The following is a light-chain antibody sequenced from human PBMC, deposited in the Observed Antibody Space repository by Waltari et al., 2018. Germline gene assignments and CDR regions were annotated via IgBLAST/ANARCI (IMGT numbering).Light chain of an antibody. J-gene: IGKJ1*01. CDR2: AAT. CDR1: QSVSKY. Sequence: EIVLTQSPGTLSLSPGERATLSCRASQSVSKYLAWYQQRPGQAPRLLIYAATIRATGTPGRCGGSGSGEDFSLTSSRLADEDFVVYYWQKYVNLPATFGQGTKVEIK. V-gene: IGKV3-20*01. CDR3: QKYVNLPAT.